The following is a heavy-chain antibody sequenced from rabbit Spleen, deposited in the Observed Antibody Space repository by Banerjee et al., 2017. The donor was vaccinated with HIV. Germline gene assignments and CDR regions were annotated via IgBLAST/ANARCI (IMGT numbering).Heavy chain of an antibody. J-gene: IGHJ4*01. D-gene: IGHD1-1*01. CDR3: VRGASSSGYYSL. V-gene: IGHV1S47*01. CDR2: IDLVFGST. CDR1: GFDLRRYG. Sequence: QEQLVESGGGLVQPGGSLKLSCKASGFDLRRYGVSWVRQAPGKGLEWIGYIDLVFGSTYSANWVNGRFTIPSHNAQNTLYLQLNSLTAADTATYFCVRGASSSGYYSLWGPGTLVTVS.